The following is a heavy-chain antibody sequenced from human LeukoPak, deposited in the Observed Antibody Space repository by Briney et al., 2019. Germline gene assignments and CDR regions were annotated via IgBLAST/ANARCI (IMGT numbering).Heavy chain of an antibody. D-gene: IGHD6-13*01. V-gene: IGHV4-39*01. Sequence: SETLSLACTVSGRSISSRSYYWGWIPQPPGKGLDWIGSIYYRGSTYYNPSLKSRVTISVDTSKNQFSLKLSSVTAADTAVYYCARSPRAAAGAMDVWGQGTTVTVSS. J-gene: IGHJ6*02. CDR1: GRSISSRSYY. CDR3: ARSPRAAAGAMDV. CDR2: IYYRGST.